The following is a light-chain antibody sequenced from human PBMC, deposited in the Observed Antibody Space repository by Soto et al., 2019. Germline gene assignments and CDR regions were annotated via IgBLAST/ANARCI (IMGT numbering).Light chain of an antibody. J-gene: IGKJ4*01. Sequence: VLTQSPGTLSLSRGERATLAGRASERSSSANLGWYQQKPGQAPRLLIYGASNRATGIPARFSGSGSGTEFTLTVSSLQSEDFALYFCHQYDHWPLTFGGGTKVDIK. CDR2: GAS. V-gene: IGKV3D-15*01. CDR1: ERSSSAN. CDR3: HQYDHWPLT.